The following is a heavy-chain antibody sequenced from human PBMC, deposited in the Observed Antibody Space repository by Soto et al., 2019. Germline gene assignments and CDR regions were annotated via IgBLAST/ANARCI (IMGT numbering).Heavy chain of an antibody. CDR3: ARHIPSSSSASLYFDY. CDR2: IYYSGST. V-gene: IGHV4-39*01. D-gene: IGHD6-6*01. CDR1: GGSISSSSYY. Sequence: LSLTCTVSGGSISSSSYYWGWIRQPPGKGLEWIGSIYYSGSTYYNPSLKSRVTISVDTSKNQFSLKLSSVTAADTAVYYCARHIPSSSSASLYFDYWGQGTLVTVSS. J-gene: IGHJ4*02.